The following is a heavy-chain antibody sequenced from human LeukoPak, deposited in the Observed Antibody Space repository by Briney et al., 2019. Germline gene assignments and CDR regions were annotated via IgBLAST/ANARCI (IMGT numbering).Heavy chain of an antibody. CDR2: IDNSGST. J-gene: IGHJ6*02. Sequence: NPSQTLSLTCTASGGSISSSYWSWVRQPPGKGLEWIGCIDNSGSTNYNPSLKSRVTISLDTPKSQFSLKLSSVTAADTAVYYCARAPLYSGGSGWSIYYFYAMDVWGQGTTVTVSS. D-gene: IGHD6-19*01. V-gene: IGHV4-59*01. CDR3: ARAPLYSGGSGWSIYYFYAMDV. CDR1: GGSISSSY.